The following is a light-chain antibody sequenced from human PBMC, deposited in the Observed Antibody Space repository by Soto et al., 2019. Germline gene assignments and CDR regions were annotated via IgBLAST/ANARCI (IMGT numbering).Light chain of an antibody. Sequence: DIVMTQSPDSLGVSLGERATINCKSSQSVLYSSNNKNYLAWYQQKPGQPPKLLIYWASTRDSRVPDRFSGSGSGTGFTLTISSRQAEDVAVYYCQQYYSTPWTFGQGTKVEVK. CDR2: WAS. V-gene: IGKV4-1*01. CDR1: QSVLYSSNNKNY. CDR3: QQYYSTPWT. J-gene: IGKJ1*01.